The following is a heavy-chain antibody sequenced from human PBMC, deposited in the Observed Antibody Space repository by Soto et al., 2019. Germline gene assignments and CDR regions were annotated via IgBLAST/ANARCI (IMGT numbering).Heavy chain of an antibody. CDR2: IYYSGST. J-gene: IGHJ4*02. CDR1: GGSISSYY. CDR3: AGIYCSSTSCSMGPFDY. Sequence: SETLSLTCTVSGGSISSYYWSWIRQPPGKGLEWIGYIYYSGSTNYNPSLKSRVTISVDTSKNQFSLKLSSVTAADTAVYYCAGIYCSSTSCSMGPFDYWGQGTLVTVSS. V-gene: IGHV4-59*01. D-gene: IGHD2-2*01.